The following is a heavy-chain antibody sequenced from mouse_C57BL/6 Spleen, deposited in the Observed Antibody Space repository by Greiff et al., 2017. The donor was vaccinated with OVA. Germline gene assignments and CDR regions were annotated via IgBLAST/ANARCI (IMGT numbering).Heavy chain of an antibody. V-gene: IGHV1-82*01. CDR1: GYAFSSSW. Sequence: QVQLQQSGPELVKPGASVKISCKASGYAFSSSWMNWVKQRPGKGLEWIGRIYPGDGDTNYNGKFKGKATLTADKSSSTAYMQHSSLTSEDSAVYFCANKDYAMDYWGQGTSVTVSS. J-gene: IGHJ4*01. CDR3: ANKDYAMDY. CDR2: IYPGDGDT.